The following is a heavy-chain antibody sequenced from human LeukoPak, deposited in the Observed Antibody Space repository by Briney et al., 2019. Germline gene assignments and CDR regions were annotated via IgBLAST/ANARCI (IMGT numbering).Heavy chain of an antibody. J-gene: IGHJ6*02. CDR3: ARGSKNIVATGSYYYYGMDV. V-gene: IGHV4-4*07. CDR1: GGSISSYY. D-gene: IGHD5-12*01. CDR2: IYTSGST. Sequence: PSETLPLTCTVSGGSISSYYWSWIRQPAGKGLEWIGRIYTSGSTNYNPSLKSRVTMSVDTSKNQFSLKLSSVTAADTAVYYCARGSKNIVATGSYYYYGMDVWGQGTTVTVSS.